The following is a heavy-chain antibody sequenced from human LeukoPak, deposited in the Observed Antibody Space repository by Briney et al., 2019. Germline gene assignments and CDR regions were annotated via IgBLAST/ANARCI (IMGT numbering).Heavy chain of an antibody. J-gene: IGHJ4*02. CDR2: IKYDGSEK. Sequence: GGSLRLSCTASGLSFSGKWMNWVRHSPGQGLDWVANIKYDGSEKYYVDSVKGRFTIYREDAKNSLSLQMDSVRPEDTAVYYCAFNNNFKYWGQGTLVIVSS. CDR1: GLSFSGKW. V-gene: IGHV3-7*01. D-gene: IGHD1/OR15-1a*01. CDR3: AFNNNFKY.